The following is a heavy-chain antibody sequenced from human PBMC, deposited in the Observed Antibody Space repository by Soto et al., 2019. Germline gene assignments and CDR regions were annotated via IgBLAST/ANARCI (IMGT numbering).Heavy chain of an antibody. CDR2: ISYDGSNK. CDR3: ARANDYSNYVSDY. J-gene: IGHJ4*02. V-gene: IGHV3-30-3*01. Sequence: QVQLVESGGGVVQPGRSLRLSCAASGFTFISYAMHWVRQAPGKGLEWVAVISYDGSNKYHADSVKGRFTISRDNSKNTLYLQMNSLRAEDTAVYYCARANDYSNYVSDYWGQGTLVTVSS. D-gene: IGHD4-4*01. CDR1: GFTFISYA.